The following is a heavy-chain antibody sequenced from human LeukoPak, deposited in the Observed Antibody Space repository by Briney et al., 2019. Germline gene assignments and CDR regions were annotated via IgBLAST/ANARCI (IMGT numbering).Heavy chain of an antibody. V-gene: IGHV3-21*01. J-gene: IGHJ4*02. D-gene: IGHD2-15*01. Sequence: GGSLRLSCAASGFTFSSYSMTWVRQAPGKGLEWVSSISSGSSYIYYADSVKGRFTISRDNAKNSLYLQMNSLRAEDTAVYYCARGCSGGSCYSSTTPTVDYWGQGTLVTVSS. CDR3: ARGCSGGSCYSSTTPTVDY. CDR1: GFTFSSYS. CDR2: ISSGSSYI.